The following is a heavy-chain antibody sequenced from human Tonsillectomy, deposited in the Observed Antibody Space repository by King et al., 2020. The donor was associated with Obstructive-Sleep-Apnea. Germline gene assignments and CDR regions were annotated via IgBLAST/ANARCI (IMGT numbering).Heavy chain of an antibody. CDR1: GFSFSGSW. D-gene: IGHD1-14*01. V-gene: IGHV3-74*01. CDR3: VREGIHYNYAMDV. J-gene: IGHJ6*02. Sequence: VQLVESGGGLVQPGGSLRLSCAASGFSFSGSWMHWVRQAPGKGLEWVSHIKSDGSTANYADSVKGRFTISRDHAKNTMYLQLNSLRAEDTAVYYCVREGIHYNYAMDVWGQGTTVTVSS. CDR2: IKSDGSTA.